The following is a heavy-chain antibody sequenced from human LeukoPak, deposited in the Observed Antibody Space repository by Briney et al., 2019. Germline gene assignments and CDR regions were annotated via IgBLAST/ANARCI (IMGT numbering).Heavy chain of an antibody. CDR3: AVSSSGYYMDV. V-gene: IGHV1-24*01. CDR1: GYTLTELS. CDR2: FDPEDGET. D-gene: IGHD6-6*01. Sequence: ASVKVSCKVSGYTLTELSMHWLRQAPGKGLEWMGGFDPEDGETIYAQKFRGRVTMTEDTSTDTAYMELSSLRSEDTAAYYCAVSSSGYYMDVWGKGTTVTVSS. J-gene: IGHJ6*03.